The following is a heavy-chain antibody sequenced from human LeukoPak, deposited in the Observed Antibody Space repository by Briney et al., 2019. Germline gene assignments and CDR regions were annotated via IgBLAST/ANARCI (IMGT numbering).Heavy chain of an antibody. CDR1: GFTFSSYG. CDR3: AKSASGGVSSSSDY. D-gene: IGHD6-6*01. J-gene: IGHJ4*02. Sequence: PRGSLRLSCAASGFTFSSYGMHWVRQAPGEGLEWVAVIWYDGSNKYYADSVKGRFTISRDNSKNTLYLQMNSLRAEDTAVYYCAKSASGGVSSSSDYWGQGTLVTVSS. V-gene: IGHV3-33*06. CDR2: IWYDGSNK.